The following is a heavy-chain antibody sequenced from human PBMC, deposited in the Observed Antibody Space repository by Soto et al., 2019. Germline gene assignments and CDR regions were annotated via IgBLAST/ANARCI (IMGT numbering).Heavy chain of an antibody. CDR3: AKVVRAPTRTDYFDY. CDR2: ISGSGGST. D-gene: IGHD1-1*01. CDR1: GFTFSSYA. V-gene: IGHV3-23*01. J-gene: IGHJ4*02. Sequence: GGSLRLSCAASGFTFSSYAMSWVRQAPGKGLEWVSAISGSGGSTYYADSVKGRFTISRDNSKNTLFLQMNSLRAEDTAVYYCAKVVRAPTRTDYFDYWGQGTLVTVSS.